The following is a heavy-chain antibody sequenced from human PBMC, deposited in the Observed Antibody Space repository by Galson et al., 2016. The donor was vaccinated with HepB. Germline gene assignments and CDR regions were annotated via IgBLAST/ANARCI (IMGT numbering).Heavy chain of an antibody. CDR1: GYIFNSYW. V-gene: IGHV5-51*01. D-gene: IGHD4-17*01. J-gene: IGHJ4*02. CDR3: ARQGDDYGLAY. CDR2: IFPRDFEA. Sequence: QSGAEVKKPGKSLKISCKGSGYIFNSYWIGWVRQMPGKGLEWMGIIFPRDFEARYSPSFQGRVTISADMSLSTAYLQWNSLKASDTAIYYCARQGDDYGLAYWGQGALVTVSS.